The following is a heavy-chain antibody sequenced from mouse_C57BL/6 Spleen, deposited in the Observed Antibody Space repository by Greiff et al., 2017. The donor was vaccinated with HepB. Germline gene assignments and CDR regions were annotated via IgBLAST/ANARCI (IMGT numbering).Heavy chain of an antibody. V-gene: IGHV1-55*01. D-gene: IGHD1-1*01. Sequence: VQLQQPGAELVKPGASVKMSCKASGYTFTSYWITWVKQRPGQGLEWIGDIYPGSGSTNYNEKFKSKATLTVDTSSSTAYMQLSSLTSEDSAVYYCARKGTITTAYYAMDYWGQGTSVTVSS. CDR1: GYTFTSYW. J-gene: IGHJ4*01. CDR3: ARKGTITTAYYAMDY. CDR2: IYPGSGST.